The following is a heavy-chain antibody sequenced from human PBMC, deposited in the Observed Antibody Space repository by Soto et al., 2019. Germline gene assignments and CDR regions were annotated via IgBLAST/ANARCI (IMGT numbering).Heavy chain of an antibody. V-gene: IGHV4-4*02. CDR3: ARFVTYYYDSSGYYRNWFDP. CDR2: IYHSGST. CDR1: GGSISSSNW. Sequence: SETLSLTCAVSGGSISSSNWWSWVRQPPGKGLEWIGEIYHSGSTNYNPSLKSRVTISVDKSKNQFSLKLSSVTAADTAVYYCARFVTYYYDSSGYYRNWFDPWGQGTLVTV. J-gene: IGHJ5*02. D-gene: IGHD3-22*01.